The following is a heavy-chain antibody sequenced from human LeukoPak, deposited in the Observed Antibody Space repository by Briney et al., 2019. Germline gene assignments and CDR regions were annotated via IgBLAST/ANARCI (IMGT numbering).Heavy chain of an antibody. Sequence: GASVKVSCKASGGTFSSYAISWVRQAPGQGLEWMGRIIPILGIANYAQKFQGRVTMTRDTSTSTVYMELSSLRSEDTAVYYCARDDREDIVVVPAATPYYYYCGMDVWGQGTTVTVSS. V-gene: IGHV1-69*04. CDR3: ARDDREDIVVVPAATPYYYYCGMDV. J-gene: IGHJ6*02. CDR1: GGTFSSYA. CDR2: IIPILGIA. D-gene: IGHD2-2*01.